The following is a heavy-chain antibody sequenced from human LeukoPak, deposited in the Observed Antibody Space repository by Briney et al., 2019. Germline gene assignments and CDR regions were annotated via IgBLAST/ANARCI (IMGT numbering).Heavy chain of an antibody. V-gene: IGHV4-59*05. Sequence: SETLSLTCTVSGGSISSYYWSWIRQPPGKGLEWIGSIYHSGSTYYNPFLKSRVTISVDTSKNRFSLKLSSVTAADTAVYYCARGPPFYYDFWSGYNNWFDPWGQGTLVTVSS. D-gene: IGHD3-3*01. CDR1: GGSISSYY. CDR2: IYHSGST. J-gene: IGHJ5*02. CDR3: ARGPPFYYDFWSGYNNWFDP.